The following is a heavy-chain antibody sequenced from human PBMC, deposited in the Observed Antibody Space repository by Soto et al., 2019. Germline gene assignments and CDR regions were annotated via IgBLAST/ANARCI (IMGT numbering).Heavy chain of an antibody. CDR1: GDTFNFYT. D-gene: IGHD3-10*01. CDR3: ATSFGSGSRAFDY. J-gene: IGHJ4*02. CDR2: FNPILSFS. V-gene: IGHV1-69*02. Sequence: QVQLVQSGAEVKKPGSSVKVSCKASGDTFNFYTINWVRQAPGLGLEWMGRFNPILSFSNSALKFQVRVTLTADKSTSTAFMALSSLRSEDTAIYYCATSFGSGSRAFDYWGQGALVTVSS.